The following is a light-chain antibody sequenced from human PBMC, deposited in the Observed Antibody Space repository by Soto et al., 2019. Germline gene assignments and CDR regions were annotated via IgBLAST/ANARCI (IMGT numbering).Light chain of an antibody. CDR3: AAWDDSLNGHVV. CDR1: SSNIGSNS. V-gene: IGLV1-44*01. Sequence: QSVLTQSPSASGTPGQRVTISCSGSSSNIGSNSVNWYQQLPGTAPKLLIFSNNQRPSGVPDRFSGSKSGTSASLAISGLQSEEEADYYCAAWDDSLNGHVVFGGGTKLTVL. CDR2: SNN. J-gene: IGLJ2*01.